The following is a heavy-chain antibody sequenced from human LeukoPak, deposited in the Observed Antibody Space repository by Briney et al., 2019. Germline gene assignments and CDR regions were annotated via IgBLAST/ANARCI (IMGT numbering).Heavy chain of an antibody. CDR3: TSRNVDTAMVRNDAFDI. CDR2: IKSKTDGGTT. CDR1: GFTFSNAW. Sequence: GGPLRLSCAASGFTFSNAWMSWVRQAPGKGLEWVGRIKSKTDGGTTDYAAPVKGRFTISSDDSKNTLYLQMNSLKTEDTAVYYCTSRNVDTAMVRNDAFDIWGQGTMVTVSS. V-gene: IGHV3-15*01. J-gene: IGHJ3*02. D-gene: IGHD5-18*01.